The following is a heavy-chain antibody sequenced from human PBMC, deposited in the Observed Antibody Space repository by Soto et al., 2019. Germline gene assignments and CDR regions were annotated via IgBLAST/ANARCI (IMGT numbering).Heavy chain of an antibody. CDR1: GFTFSNCV. D-gene: IGHD6-13*01. J-gene: IGHJ4*02. Sequence: PGGSLRLSCETSGFTFSNCVMTWVRQPPGKRLEWVSVITTNGQTAYADSVKGRFTISRDNSKNAAYLRMNSLRAEDTAVYYCAKGLLNGRWYAADWGQGTLVTVSS. CDR3: AKGLLNGRWYAAD. CDR2: ITTNGQT. V-gene: IGHV3-23*01.